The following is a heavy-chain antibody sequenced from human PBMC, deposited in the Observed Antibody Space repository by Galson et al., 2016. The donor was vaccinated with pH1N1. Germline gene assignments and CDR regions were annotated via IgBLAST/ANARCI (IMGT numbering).Heavy chain of an antibody. D-gene: IGHD3-10*01. CDR2: IIPIFGTT. CDR3: ASDSKGYYGSGTSIQDHFYYSMDV. Sequence: SVKVSCKASGGTFSNYVISWVRQAPGQGLEWMGGIIPIFGTTDYAQKFQGRVTITADKTTSTGYMELTSLRSEDTAVYFCASDSKGYYGSGTSIQDHFYYSMDVWGQGTTVTVSS. V-gene: IGHV1-69*06. J-gene: IGHJ6*02. CDR1: GGTFSNYV.